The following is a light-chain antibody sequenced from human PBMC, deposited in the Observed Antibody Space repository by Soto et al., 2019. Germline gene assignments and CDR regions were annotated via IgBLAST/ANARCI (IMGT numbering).Light chain of an antibody. V-gene: IGKV1-5*03. CDR2: KAS. J-gene: IGKJ1*01. CDR1: QSISSW. Sequence: DIQMTQPPSTLSASVGDRVTITCRASQSISSWLAWYQQKPGKAPKLLIYKASSLESGVPSRFSGSGSGTEFTLTISSLQPDDFATYYCQQYNSYSPTWTFGQGTKVDIK. CDR3: QQYNSYSPTWT.